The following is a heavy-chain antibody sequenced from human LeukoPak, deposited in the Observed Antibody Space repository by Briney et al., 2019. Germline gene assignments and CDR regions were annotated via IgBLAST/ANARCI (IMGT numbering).Heavy chain of an antibody. J-gene: IGHJ4*02. V-gene: IGHV3-23*01. D-gene: IGHD2/OR15-2a*01. CDR1: GFTFSTYG. CDR3: SRDPRVGTTNHFDY. Sequence: PGGSLRLSCAASGFTFSTYGMSWVRQAPGKGLEWVSAISGSGGSTYYADSVKGRSTISRDNSKNILYLQMNSLRAEDTAVYYCSRDPRVGTTNHFDYWGQGTLVTVSS. CDR2: ISGSGGST.